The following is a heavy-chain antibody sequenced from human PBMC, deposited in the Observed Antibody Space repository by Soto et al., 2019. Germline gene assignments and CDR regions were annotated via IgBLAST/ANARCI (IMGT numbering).Heavy chain of an antibody. V-gene: IGHV3-74*01. CDR2: IYNDGTYS. J-gene: IGHJ1*01. Sequence: GAALILSCGASGFILKTYWMHWVRQSPGKGLVWISRIYNDGTYSDYADSVRGRFTISRDNVNDTLYLQMNNLRAEDSGLYYCTRGHRSLPTGERAFRGQG. CDR3: TRGHRSLPTGERAF. CDR1: GFILKTYW. D-gene: IGHD1-26*01.